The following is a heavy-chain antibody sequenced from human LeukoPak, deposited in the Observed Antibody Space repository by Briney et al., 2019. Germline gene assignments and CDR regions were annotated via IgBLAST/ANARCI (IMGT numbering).Heavy chain of an antibody. J-gene: IGHJ6*02. Sequence: GGSLRLSCAASGFTLGAFAMHWVRQAPGKGLEWVSLINKDGSNTYYADSVKGRFTISRDNSKDSLYLQMNSLRTEDSALYYCATWAFYHNLDVWGQGITVIVPS. CDR2: INKDGSNT. CDR1: GFTLGAFA. CDR3: ATWAFYHNLDV. V-gene: IGHV3-43*02. D-gene: IGHD1-14*01.